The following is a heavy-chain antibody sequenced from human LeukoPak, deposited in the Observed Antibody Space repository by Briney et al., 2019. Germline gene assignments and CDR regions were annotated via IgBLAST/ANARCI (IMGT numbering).Heavy chain of an antibody. Sequence: GGSLRLSCTASGLTFSSYVMSWVRQAPGKGLEWVSTISGSGGSTFYADSVRGRFTISRDNSRSTLYLQMNSLRAEDTATYYCSPPRGDSSGYYYVYWGQGTLVTISS. CDR3: SPPRGDSSGYYYVY. CDR1: GLTFSSYV. V-gene: IGHV3-23*01. CDR2: ISGSGGST. D-gene: IGHD3-22*01. J-gene: IGHJ4*02.